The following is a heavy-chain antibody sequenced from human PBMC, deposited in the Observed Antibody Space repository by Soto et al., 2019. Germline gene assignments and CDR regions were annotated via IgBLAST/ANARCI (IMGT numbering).Heavy chain of an antibody. CDR1: GFTLSGSF. V-gene: IGHV3-73*02. J-gene: IGHJ4*02. Sequence: EVQLVESGGGVVQPGGSLTLSCAASGFTLSGSFIHWVRQASGTGLEWVGRIASKAHNYATAYGRSVEGRFTVSSDDLRNRAYLQMEGLKTDDTAVYLCAGLVDPLFDRFDYWGQGILVTVSS. CDR3: AGLVDPLFDRFDY. D-gene: IGHD1-26*01. CDR2: IASKAHNYAT.